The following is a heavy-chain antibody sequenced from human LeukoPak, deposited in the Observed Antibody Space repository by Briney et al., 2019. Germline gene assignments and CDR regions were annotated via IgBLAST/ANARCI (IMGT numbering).Heavy chain of an antibody. D-gene: IGHD2-21*02. CDR1: GFTFSSYG. CDR2: ISYDGSNK. Sequence: GGSLRLSCAASGFTFSSYGMHWVRQAPGKGLEWVAVISYDGSNKYYADSVKGRFTISRDNSKNTLYLQMNSLRAEDTAVYYCAKVVTLRNGAFDIWGQGTMVTVSS. J-gene: IGHJ3*02. CDR3: AKVVTLRNGAFDI. V-gene: IGHV3-30*18.